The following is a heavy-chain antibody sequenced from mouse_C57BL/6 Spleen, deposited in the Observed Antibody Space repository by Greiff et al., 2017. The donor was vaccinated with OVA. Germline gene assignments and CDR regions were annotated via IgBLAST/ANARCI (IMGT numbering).Heavy chain of an antibody. J-gene: IGHJ2*01. Sequence: EVQVVESGGGLVKPGGSLKLSCAASGFTFSSYAMSWVRQTPEKRLEWVATISDGGSYTYYPDNVKGRFTISRDNAKNNLYLQMSHLKSEDTAMYYCARDQGGTDYFDYWGQGTTLTVSS. CDR2: ISDGGSYT. CDR3: ARDQGGTDYFDY. V-gene: IGHV5-4*01. D-gene: IGHD4-1*01. CDR1: GFTFSSYA.